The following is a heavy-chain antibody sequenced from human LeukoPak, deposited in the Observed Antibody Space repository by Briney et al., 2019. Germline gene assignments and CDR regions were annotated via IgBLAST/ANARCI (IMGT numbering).Heavy chain of an antibody. CDR3: ARGVVYAGKRIAFDI. V-gene: IGHV1-2*06. Sequence: GASVKVSCKASGSTFTYYYIHWVRQAPGQGLEWMGRITPNRGGTNYAQKFQGRVTMTRDTSISTAYMELSRLRSDDTAIYYCARGVVYAGKRIAFDIWGQGTMVTVSS. CDR1: GSTFTYYY. D-gene: IGHD2-8*02. CDR2: ITPNRGGT. J-gene: IGHJ3*02.